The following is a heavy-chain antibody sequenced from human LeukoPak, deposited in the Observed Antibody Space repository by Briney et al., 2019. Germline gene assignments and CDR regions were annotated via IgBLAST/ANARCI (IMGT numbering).Heavy chain of an antibody. CDR2: ISIYNGNT. D-gene: IGHD4/OR15-4a*01. CDR3: AKLAYGANFFDY. V-gene: IGHV1-18*01. J-gene: IGHJ4*02. Sequence: ASVKVSYKASGYTFTRYGITWVRQAPGPGIEWMGWISIYNGNTNYAQKLQGRVTMTTEISTSTAYMELRSLRSDDTAIYYCAKLAYGANFFDYWGQGTLVTVSS. CDR1: GYTFTRYG.